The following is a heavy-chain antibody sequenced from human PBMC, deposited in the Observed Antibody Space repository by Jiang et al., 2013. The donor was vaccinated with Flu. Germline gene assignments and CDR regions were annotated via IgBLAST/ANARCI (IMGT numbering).Heavy chain of an antibody. J-gene: IGHJ6*02. CDR1: GGTFSSYA. CDR2: IIPIFGTA. Sequence: SGAEVKKPGSSVKVSCKASGGTFSSYAISWVRQAPGQGLEWMGGIIPIFGTANYAQKFQGRVTITADKSTSTAYMELSSLRSEDTAVYYCARRYCSSTSCYRGYYYYGMDVWGQGTTVTVSS. V-gene: IGHV1-69*06. D-gene: IGHD2-2*01. CDR3: ARRYCSSTSCYRGYYYYGMDV.